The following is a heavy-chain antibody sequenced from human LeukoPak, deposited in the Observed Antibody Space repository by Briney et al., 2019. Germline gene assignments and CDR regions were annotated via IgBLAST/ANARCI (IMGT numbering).Heavy chain of an antibody. CDR1: GFSVNNNY. CDR3: AKDPRSGSSFDY. V-gene: IGHV3-53*01. D-gene: IGHD1-26*01. Sequence: GGSLRLSCTASGFSVNNNYISWVRQAPGRGLEWVSVIYSGDPTFYADSVKGLFTTSRDNSKNTLYLQMNSLRAEDTAVYYCAKDPRSGSSFDYWGQGTLVTVSS. CDR2: IYSGDPT. J-gene: IGHJ4*02.